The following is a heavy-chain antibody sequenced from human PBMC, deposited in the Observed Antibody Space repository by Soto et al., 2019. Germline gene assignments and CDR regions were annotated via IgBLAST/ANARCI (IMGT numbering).Heavy chain of an antibody. D-gene: IGHD3-9*01. Sequence: EVQLVESGGGVVRPGGSLRLSCAASGFTFDDYGMSWVRQAPGKGLEWVSGINWNGGSTGYADSVKGRFTISRDNAKNSLYLQMNSLTAEDTALYYCARDLAALIGYYNGMDVWGQGTTVTVSS. V-gene: IGHV3-20*04. J-gene: IGHJ6*02. CDR2: INWNGGST. CDR1: GFTFDDYG. CDR3: ARDLAALIGYYNGMDV.